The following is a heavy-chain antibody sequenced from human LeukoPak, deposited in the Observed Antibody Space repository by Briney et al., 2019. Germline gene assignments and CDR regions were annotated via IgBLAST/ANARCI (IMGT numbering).Heavy chain of an antibody. Sequence: GGSLRLSCAASGFTFSDYYMSWIRQAPGKGLEWVSVKGQFTISRDNAKNSLYLQMNSLRAEDTAVYYCARGFRFPDVWGKGTTVTVSS. V-gene: IGHV3-11*04. CDR3: ARGFRFPDV. CDR1: GFTFSDYY. J-gene: IGHJ6*04. D-gene: IGHD2-21*01.